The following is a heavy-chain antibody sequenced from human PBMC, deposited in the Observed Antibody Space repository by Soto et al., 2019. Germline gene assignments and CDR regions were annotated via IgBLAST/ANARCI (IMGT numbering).Heavy chain of an antibody. CDR2: TYYRSKWYY. J-gene: IGHJ6*01. CDR3: AWRSAAGTVEGVYDL. Sequence: SQTLSLTCAISGDSVSSNTAAWNWIRQSPSRGLEWLGRTYYRSKWYYDYAPSVKSRISVNPDTSRNQVTQELSSVTPEDTALYYFAWRSAAGTVEGVYDLWGQGTNVTVSS. D-gene: IGHD6-13*01. V-gene: IGHV6-1*01. CDR1: GDSVSSNTAA.